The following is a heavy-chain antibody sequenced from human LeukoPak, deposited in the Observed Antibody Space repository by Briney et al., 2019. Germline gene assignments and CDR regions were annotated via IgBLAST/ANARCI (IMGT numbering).Heavy chain of an antibody. CDR1: GLTFSSYS. CDR2: IDSRTGNI. V-gene: IGHV3-21*01. D-gene: IGHD4/OR15-4a*01. CDR3: ARETEPLDYGDSTNLDY. J-gene: IGHJ4*02. Sequence: PGGSLRLSCAASGLTFSSYSMNWVRQAPGKGLEWVAFIDSRTGNIYYADSVKGRFSISRDNAKDSVYLQMNSLRADDTAVYYCARETEPLDYGDSTNLDYWGQGTLVTVSS.